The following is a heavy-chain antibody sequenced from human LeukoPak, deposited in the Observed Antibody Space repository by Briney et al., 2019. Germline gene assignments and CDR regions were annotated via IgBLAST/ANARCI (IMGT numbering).Heavy chain of an antibody. D-gene: IGHD4-23*01. J-gene: IGHJ4*02. Sequence: SETLSLTCTVSGYSISSGYYWGWIRQPPGKGLEWIGSIYHSGSTYYNPSLKSRDTISVDTSKNQFSLKLSSVTAADTAVYYCARAQGGNHFSDYWGQGTLVTVSS. CDR1: GYSISSGYY. V-gene: IGHV4-38-2*02. CDR2: IYHSGST. CDR3: ARAQGGNHFSDY.